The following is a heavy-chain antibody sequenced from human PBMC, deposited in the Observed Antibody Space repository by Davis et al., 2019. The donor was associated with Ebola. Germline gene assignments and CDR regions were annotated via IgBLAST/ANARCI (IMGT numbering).Heavy chain of an antibody. CDR1: GFTFSSYA. CDR2: ISYDGNNK. Sequence: PGGSLRLSCAASGFTFSSYAMHWVRQAPGKGLEWVAIISYDGNNKYYADSVKGRFTISRDNSKNTLYLQMNSLRPEDTAVYYCARGAMMPYYYYYMDVWGKGTTVTVSS. D-gene: IGHD3-22*01. V-gene: IGHV3-30-3*01. CDR3: ARGAMMPYYYYYMDV. J-gene: IGHJ6*03.